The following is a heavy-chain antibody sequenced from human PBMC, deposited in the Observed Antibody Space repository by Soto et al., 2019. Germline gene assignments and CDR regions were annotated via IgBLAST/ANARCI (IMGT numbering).Heavy chain of an antibody. CDR3: ARDPKTSGGQHWAFNYFDS. D-gene: IGHD7-27*01. CDR2: IPYDGTNK. CDR1: GFSFSISP. Sequence: PGGSLRLSCAASGFSFSISPMHWVRQAPGKGPEWVALIPYDGTNKFYADSVKGRFTISRDNSKSTLYLQVDSLRPEDAAVYYCARDPKTSGGQHWAFNYFDSWGQGTLVTVSS. V-gene: IGHV3-30-3*01. J-gene: IGHJ4*02.